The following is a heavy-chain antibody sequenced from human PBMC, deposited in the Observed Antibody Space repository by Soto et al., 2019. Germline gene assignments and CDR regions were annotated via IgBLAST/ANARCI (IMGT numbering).Heavy chain of an antibody. D-gene: IGHD3-3*02. CDR2: ISSSSSYI. V-gene: IGHV3-21*01. CDR3: ARVGISATGFDP. J-gene: IGHJ5*02. Sequence: GGSLRLSCAASGFTFSSYSMNWVRQAPGKGLEWVSSISSSSSYIYYADSVKGRFTISRDNAKNSLYLQMNSLRAEDTAVYYCARVGISATGFDPWGQGTLVTVSS. CDR1: GFTFSSYS.